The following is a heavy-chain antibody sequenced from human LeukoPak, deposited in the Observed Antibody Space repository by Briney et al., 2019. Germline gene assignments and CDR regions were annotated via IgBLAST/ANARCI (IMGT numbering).Heavy chain of an antibody. CDR1: GDSTTSSF. CDR2: IYYSGSI. J-gene: IGHJ6*01. CDR3: ARRGDSGCFYAMDV. Sequence: PSETLLQTCSVSGDSTTSSFWSWSRKPPGGGLEWIGYIYYSGSINYNPSLKSRVTISLDTSKNQLSLKLSSVTAADTAVYYCARRGDSGCFYAMDVWDPATTITVSS. V-gene: IGHV4-59*08. D-gene: IGHD3-10*01.